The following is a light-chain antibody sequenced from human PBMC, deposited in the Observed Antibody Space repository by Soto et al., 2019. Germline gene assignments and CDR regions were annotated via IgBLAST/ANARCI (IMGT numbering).Light chain of an antibody. CDR2: QDS. CDR3: QAWDSSTAV. V-gene: IGLV3-1*01. CDR1: KLGDKY. J-gene: IGLJ1*01. Sequence: SYELTQPPPVSVSPGQTASITCSGDKLGDKYACWYQQKPGQSPVLVIYQDSKRPSGIPERFSGSNSGNTATLTISGTQAMDEADYYCQAWDSSTAVFGTGTKLIVL.